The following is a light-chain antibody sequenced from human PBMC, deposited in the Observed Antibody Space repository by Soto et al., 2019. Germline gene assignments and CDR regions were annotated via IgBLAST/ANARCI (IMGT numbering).Light chain of an antibody. CDR2: GAS. Sequence: DIVMTQSPDTLSVSPGERATLSCRARQSISSNLAWYQQHPGQAPRLLIYGASTRATGTPARFSGSGSGTVFTLTISSLQSEDFAVYFCQQYNNWPRTFGQGTKVDIK. CDR1: QSISSN. CDR3: QQYNNWPRT. V-gene: IGKV3-15*01. J-gene: IGKJ1*01.